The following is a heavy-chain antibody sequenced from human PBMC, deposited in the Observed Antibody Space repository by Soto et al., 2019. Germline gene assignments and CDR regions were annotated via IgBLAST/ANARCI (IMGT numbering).Heavy chain of an antibody. D-gene: IGHD3-16*02. J-gene: IGHJ3*02. V-gene: IGHV3-21*01. CDR3: ARDWRDDYIWGSYRDAFYI. CDR2: ISSSSSYI. Sequence: EVQLVESGGGLVKPGGSLRLSCAASGFTFSSYSMNWVRQAPGKGLEWVSSISSSSSYIYYADSVKGRFTISRDNAKNSLYLQMNSLRAEDTAVYYCARDWRDDYIWGSYRDAFYIWGQGTMVTVSS. CDR1: GFTFSSYS.